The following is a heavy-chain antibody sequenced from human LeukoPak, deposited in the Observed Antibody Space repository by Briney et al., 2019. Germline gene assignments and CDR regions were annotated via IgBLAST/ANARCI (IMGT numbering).Heavy chain of an antibody. V-gene: IGHV3-21*04. J-gene: IGHJ5*02. CDR3: AKGRTAADTSWFDP. CDR1: GFTSSSYS. D-gene: IGHD6-13*01. CDR2: ISSSSSYI. Sequence: PGGSLRLSCAASGFTSSSYSMNWVRQAPGKGLEWVSSISSSSSYIYYADSVKGRFTISRDNAKNSLYLQMNSLRAEDMALYYCAKGRTAADTSWFDPWGQGTLVTVSS.